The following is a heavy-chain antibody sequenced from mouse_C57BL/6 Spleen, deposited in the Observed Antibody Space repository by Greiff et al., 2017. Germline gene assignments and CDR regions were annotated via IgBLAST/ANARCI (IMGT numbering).Heavy chain of an antibody. V-gene: IGHV1-9*01. CDR2: ILPGSGST. CDR1: GYTFTGYW. J-gene: IGHJ4*01. D-gene: IGHD1-1*01. Sequence: VQLQQSGAELMKPGASVKLSCKATGYTFTGYWIVWVKQRPGHGLEWIGEILPGSGSTNYNEKFKGKATFTADTSSNTAYMQLSSLTTEDSAIYYCARYYGSSYVGYYAMDYWGQGTSVTVSS. CDR3: ARYYGSSYVGYYAMDY.